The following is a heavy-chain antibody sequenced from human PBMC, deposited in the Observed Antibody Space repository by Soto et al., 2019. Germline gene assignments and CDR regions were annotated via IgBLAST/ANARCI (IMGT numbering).Heavy chain of an antibody. Sequence: GGSLRLSCAASGFPSSSYAMSWVRQAPGKGLEWVSAISGSGGSTYYADSVKGRFTISRDNSKNTLYLQMNSLRAEDTAVYYCAKQEYGSGSYPPGPSDYWGQGTLVTVSS. CDR3: AKQEYGSGSYPPGPSDY. CDR1: GFPSSSYA. J-gene: IGHJ4*02. V-gene: IGHV3-23*01. D-gene: IGHD3-10*01. CDR2: ISGSGGST.